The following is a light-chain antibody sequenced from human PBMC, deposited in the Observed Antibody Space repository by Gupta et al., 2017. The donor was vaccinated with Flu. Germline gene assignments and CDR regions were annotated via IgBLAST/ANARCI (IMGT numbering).Light chain of an antibody. CDR2: GAS. CDR3: QQYEKWPGT. J-gene: IGKJ1*01. V-gene: IGKV3-15*01. CDR1: QTVYSN. Sequence: EIVMTQSPATLSVSPGEKDTLSCRASQTVYSNLAWYQQKPGQAPRLLIYGASTRATGIPASCSGSGSGTEFTLTISSLQSEDLAVYYCQQYEKWPGTFGQGTKVEIK.